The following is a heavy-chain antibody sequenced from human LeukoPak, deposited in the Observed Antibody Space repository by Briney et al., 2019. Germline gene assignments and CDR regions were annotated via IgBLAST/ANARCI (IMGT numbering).Heavy chain of an antibody. CDR2: INPNSGGT. D-gene: IGHD5-24*01. CDR3: ARGERRRDGYKFDY. V-gene: IGHV1-2*02. J-gene: IGHJ4*02. Sequence: ASVKVSCKASGYTFTGYYMHWVRQAPGQGLEWMGWINPNSGGTNYAQKFQGRVTMARDTSISTAYMELSRLRSDDTAVYYCARGERRRDGYKFDYWGQGTLVTVSS. CDR1: GYTFTGYY.